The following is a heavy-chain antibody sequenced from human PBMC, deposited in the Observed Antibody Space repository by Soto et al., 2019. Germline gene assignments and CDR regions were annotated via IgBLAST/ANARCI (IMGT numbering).Heavy chain of an antibody. CDR1: DYTYTCFG. CDR3: ATRSPAFDY. J-gene: IGHJ4*02. CDR2: ITTDKGET. V-gene: IGHV1-18*04. Sequence: AXAKVSFTASDYTYTCFGIRWLCPAPGQGVEWMGWITTDKGETTYALKFQGRVTMTTDTSTSTAYMELRSLRSDDTAMYYCATRSPAFDYWGQGTLVTVSS.